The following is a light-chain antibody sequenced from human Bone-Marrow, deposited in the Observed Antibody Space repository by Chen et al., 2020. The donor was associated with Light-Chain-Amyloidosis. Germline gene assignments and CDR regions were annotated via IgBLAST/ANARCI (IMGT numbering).Light chain of an antibody. V-gene: IGLV2-14*01. CDR3: SSYTITNTLV. Sequence: QSALTQPASVSGSPGQSITISCTGTSRDVGGDNLVSWYQQHPDKAPKLMIYEVTNRPSWVPDLFSGSKSDNTASLTISELQTEDEADYFCSSYTITNTLVFGSGTRVTVL. CDR2: EVT. CDR1: SRDVGGDNL. J-gene: IGLJ1*01.